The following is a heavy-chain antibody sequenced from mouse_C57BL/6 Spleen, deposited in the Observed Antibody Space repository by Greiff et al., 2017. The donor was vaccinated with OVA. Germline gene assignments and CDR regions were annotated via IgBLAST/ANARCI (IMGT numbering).Heavy chain of an antibody. D-gene: IGHD4-1*01. Sequence: VQLKESGGDLVKPGGSLKLSCAASGFTFSSYGMSWVRQTPDKRLEWVATISSGGSYTYYPDSVKGRFTISRDNAKNTLYLQMSSLKSEDTAMYYCARRDWEALDYWGQGTTLTVSS. V-gene: IGHV5-6*01. CDR3: ARRDWEALDY. CDR2: ISSGGSYT. J-gene: IGHJ2*01. CDR1: GFTFSSYG.